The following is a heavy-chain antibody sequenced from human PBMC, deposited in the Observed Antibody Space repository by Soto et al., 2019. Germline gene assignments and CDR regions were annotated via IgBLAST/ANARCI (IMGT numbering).Heavy chain of an antibody. CDR1: GYNLTPYP. D-gene: IGHD1-26*01. Sequence: PGGSLRLSCAPGYNLTPYPVNWVRQAPGKGLEWVAYISSGSDIIYYADSVKGRFSISRDTAKNLVFLQMNSLRPEDTAVYYCARAFSGSYPNFDYWGQGTLVTVSS. CDR3: ARAFSGSYPNFDY. V-gene: IGHV3-48*04. J-gene: IGHJ4*02. CDR2: ISSGSDII.